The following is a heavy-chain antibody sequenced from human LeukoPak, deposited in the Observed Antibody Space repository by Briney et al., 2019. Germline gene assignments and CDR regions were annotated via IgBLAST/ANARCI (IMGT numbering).Heavy chain of an antibody. D-gene: IGHD5-18*01. V-gene: IGHV3-7*03. Sequence: GGSLRLSCEASEFILSSYAMSWVRQAPGKGLEWVANIKQDGSEKYYVDSVRGRFTISRDNAKNSLYLQMNSLRAEDTAVYYCARWNTAMAIFDYWGQGTLVTVSS. CDR3: ARWNTAMAIFDY. J-gene: IGHJ4*02. CDR2: IKQDGSEK. CDR1: EFILSSYA.